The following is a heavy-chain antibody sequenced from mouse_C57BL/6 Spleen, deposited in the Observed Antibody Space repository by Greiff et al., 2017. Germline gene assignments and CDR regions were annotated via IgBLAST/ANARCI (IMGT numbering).Heavy chain of an antibody. CDR2: IFPGDGDT. CDR3: ARGDYFDY. V-gene: IGHV1-82*01. CDR1: GYAFSSSW. J-gene: IGHJ2*01. Sequence: VMLVESGPELVKPGASVKISCKASGYAFSSSWMNWVKQRPGRGLGWIGRIFPGDGDTNYNGKFKGKPTLTADKSSSTAYMQLSSLTSEDSAVYFCARGDYFDYWGQGTTLTVSS.